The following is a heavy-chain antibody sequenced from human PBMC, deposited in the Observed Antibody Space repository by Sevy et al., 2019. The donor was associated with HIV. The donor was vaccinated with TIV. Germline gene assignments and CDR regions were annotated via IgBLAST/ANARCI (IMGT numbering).Heavy chain of an antibody. V-gene: IGHV3-74*01. CDR2: ITRDGSST. J-gene: IGHJ4*02. CDR1: GFTFSNYW. CDR3: VRDTLGYTYGYASV. Sequence: GGSMRLSCATSGFTFSNYWMHWVRLLPGKGLEWVSRITRDGSSTSYADSVKGRYTLSRDNPKNTIHLQMISLRAEDSAVYYCVRDTLGYTYGYASVWGQGSLVTVSS. D-gene: IGHD5-18*01.